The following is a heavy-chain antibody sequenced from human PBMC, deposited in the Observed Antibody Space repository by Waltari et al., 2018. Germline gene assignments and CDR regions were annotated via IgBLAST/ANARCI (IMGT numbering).Heavy chain of an antibody. J-gene: IGHJ4*02. Sequence: QVQQFESGAVVKKPGSSVKGSCKASGCTFSSYAISWERKASGKGLEWMGGIMPIFGTANYAQKFQGRVTITADESTSTVYMELSSLRAEDTAVYYCARRRDGYNSPLYFDYWGQGTMVTVSS. V-gene: IGHV1-69*12. D-gene: IGHD5-12*01. CDR2: IMPIFGTA. CDR1: GCTFSSYA. CDR3: ARRRDGYNSPLYFDY.